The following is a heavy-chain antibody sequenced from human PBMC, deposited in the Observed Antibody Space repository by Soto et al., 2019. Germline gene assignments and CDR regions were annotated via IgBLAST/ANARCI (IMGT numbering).Heavy chain of an antibody. D-gene: IGHD5-12*01. J-gene: IGHJ4*02. CDR2: IYYSGST. CDR1: GGSISSSSYY. Sequence: SETLSLTCTVSGGSISSSSYYWGWIRQPPGKGLEWIGSIYYSGSTYYNPSLKSRVTISVDTSKNQFPLKLSSVTAADTAVYYCARLGGYDYYFDYWGQGTLVTVSS. V-gene: IGHV4-39*01. CDR3: ARLGGYDYYFDY.